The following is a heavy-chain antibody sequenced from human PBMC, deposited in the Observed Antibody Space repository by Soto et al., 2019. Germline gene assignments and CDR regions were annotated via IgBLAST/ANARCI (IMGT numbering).Heavy chain of an antibody. J-gene: IGHJ4*02. Sequence: QITLKESGPTLVKPTQTLTLTCTFSGFSLSTSGVSVAWIRQPPGKALEWLALIYWDGNKRYSPSLESRLTITKDTSKNQVVLTMTYMDPVDTATYYCAHRHGSSGSYYFDYWGPGTVVTVSS. CDR1: GFSLSTSGVS. CDR2: IYWDGNK. D-gene: IGHD3-10*01. V-gene: IGHV2-5*02. CDR3: AHRHGSSGSYYFDY.